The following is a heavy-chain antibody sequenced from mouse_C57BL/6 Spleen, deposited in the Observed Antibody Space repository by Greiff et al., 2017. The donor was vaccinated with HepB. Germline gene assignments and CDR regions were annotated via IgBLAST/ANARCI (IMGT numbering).Heavy chain of an antibody. J-gene: IGHJ4*01. CDR3: ARSRQFRLQGYAMDY. CDR2: IDPSDSYT. Sequence: QVQLQQPGAELVMPGASVKLSCKASGYTFTSYWMHWVKQRPGQGLEWIGEIDPSDSYTNYNQKFKGKSTLTVDKSSSTAYMQLSSLTSEDSAVYYCARSRQFRLQGYAMDYWGQGTSVTVSS. CDR1: GYTFTSYW. D-gene: IGHD3-2*02. V-gene: IGHV1-69*01.